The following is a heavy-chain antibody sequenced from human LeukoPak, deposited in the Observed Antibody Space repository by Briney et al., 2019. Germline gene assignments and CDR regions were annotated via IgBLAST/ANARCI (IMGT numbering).Heavy chain of an antibody. CDR2: IYPGDSDT. V-gene: IGHV5-51*01. CDR1: GYSFTSYW. CDR3: ARLYYDFWSGYYTGIRDILPLDPHAFDI. J-gene: IGHJ3*02. D-gene: IGHD3-3*01. Sequence: GESLKISCKGSGYSFTSYWIGWVRQMPGKGLEWMGIIYPGDSDTRYSPSFQGQVTISADKSISTAYLQWSSLKASDTAMYYCARLYYDFWSGYYTGIRDILPLDPHAFDIWGQGTMVTVSS.